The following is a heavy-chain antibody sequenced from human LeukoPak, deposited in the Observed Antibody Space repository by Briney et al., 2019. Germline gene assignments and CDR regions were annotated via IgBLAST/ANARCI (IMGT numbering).Heavy chain of an antibody. Sequence: ASVKVSCKASGYTFTGYYMHWVRQAPGQGLEWMGWINPNSGGTNYAQKFQGRVTMTRDTSISTAYMELSRLRSDDTAVYYCARTAAAGTLHYCYGMDVWGQGTTVTVSS. CDR3: ARTAAAGTLHYCYGMDV. CDR1: GYTFTGYY. V-gene: IGHV1-2*02. J-gene: IGHJ6*02. D-gene: IGHD6-13*01. CDR2: INPNSGGT.